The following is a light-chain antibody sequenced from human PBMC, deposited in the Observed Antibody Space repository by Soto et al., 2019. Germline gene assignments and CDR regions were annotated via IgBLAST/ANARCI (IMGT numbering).Light chain of an antibody. CDR1: NIGSKS. J-gene: IGLJ3*02. Sequence: SYELTQPPSVSVAPGKTVSVACGGSNIGSKSVHWYQKKSGQAPVLVMYYDSDRPSGIPERFSGSNSGNTATLTISRGEDGDEADYYSQVWDISSGHVVFGGGTKLTVL. V-gene: IGLV3-21*01. CDR3: QVWDISSGHVV. CDR2: YDS.